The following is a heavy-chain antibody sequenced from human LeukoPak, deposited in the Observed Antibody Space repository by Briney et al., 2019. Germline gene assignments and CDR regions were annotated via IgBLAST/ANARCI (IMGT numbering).Heavy chain of an antibody. Sequence: QTGGSLRLSCTASGFSIRNYDMNWVRQSPGKGREWVSTISQSGGTTYYADSVKGRFTISRDNSKNTLYLQINSLRVEDTAVYYCATKGDTVMVFRPWYFNLWGRGTLVTVSS. J-gene: IGHJ2*01. V-gene: IGHV3-23*01. CDR1: GFSIRNYD. CDR2: ISQSGGTT. CDR3: ATKGDTVMVFRPWYFNL. D-gene: IGHD5-18*01.